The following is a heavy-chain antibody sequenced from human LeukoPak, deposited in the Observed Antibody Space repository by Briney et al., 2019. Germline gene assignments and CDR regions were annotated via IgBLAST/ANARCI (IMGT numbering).Heavy chain of an antibody. V-gene: IGHV1-2*04. Sequence: ASVKVSCKASGYTFTGYYMHWVRQAPGQGLEWMGWINPNSGGTNYAQKFQGWFTMTRDTSISTAYMELSRLRSDDTAVYYCARARGSGSSPFDYWGQGTLVTVSS. CDR3: ARARGSGSSPFDY. CDR2: INPNSGGT. D-gene: IGHD3-10*01. J-gene: IGHJ4*02. CDR1: GYTFTGYY.